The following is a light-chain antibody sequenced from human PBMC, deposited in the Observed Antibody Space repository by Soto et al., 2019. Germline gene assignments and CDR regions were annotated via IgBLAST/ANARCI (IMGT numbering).Light chain of an antibody. CDR2: AAS. V-gene: IGKV1-27*01. J-gene: IGKJ1*01. Sequence: DIQMTQSPSSLSASVGDRVSISCWASQGIGKSLAWYQHRPGKVAKLLIFAASTLQSGVPSRFSGSGSGTDFTLTVSSLQPEDVAIYYCQKYNSAPWTFGPGTKVEI. CDR1: QGIGKS. CDR3: QKYNSAPWT.